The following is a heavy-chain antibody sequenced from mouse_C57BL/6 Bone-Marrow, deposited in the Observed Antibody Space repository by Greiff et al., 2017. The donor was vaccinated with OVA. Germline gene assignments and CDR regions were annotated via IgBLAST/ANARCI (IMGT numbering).Heavy chain of an antibody. J-gene: IGHJ2*01. CDR1: GYAFSSYW. Sequence: QVQLKESGAELVKPGASVKISCKASGYAFSSYWMNWVKQRPGKGLEWIGQIYPGDGDTNYNGKFKGKATLTADKSSSTAYMQLSSLTSEDSAVYFCARLDGGVLYFDYWGQGTTLTVSS. D-gene: IGHD2-14*01. CDR2: IYPGDGDT. CDR3: ARLDGGVLYFDY. V-gene: IGHV1-80*01.